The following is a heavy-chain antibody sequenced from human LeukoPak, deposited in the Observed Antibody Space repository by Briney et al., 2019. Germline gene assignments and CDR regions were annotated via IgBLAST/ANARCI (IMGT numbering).Heavy chain of an antibody. CDR2: ISAYNGNT. V-gene: IGHV1-18*01. J-gene: IGHJ4*02. D-gene: IGHD1-26*01. CDR1: GYTFTSYG. CDR3: ARLSCLGPDSPWELDR. Sequence: GASVKVSCKASGYTFTSYGISWVRQAPGQGLEWMGWISAYNGNTNYAQKVKGRVTMTTDTSTSTAYMELRSLRSDDTAVYYCARLSCLGPDSPWELDRWGQGTLVTVSS.